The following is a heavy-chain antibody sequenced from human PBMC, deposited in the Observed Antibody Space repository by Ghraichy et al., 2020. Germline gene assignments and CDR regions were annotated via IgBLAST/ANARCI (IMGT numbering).Heavy chain of an antibody. CDR2: IWYDGSNK. V-gene: IGHV3-33*01. J-gene: IGHJ6*02. CDR1: GFTFSSYG. D-gene: IGHD2-15*01. Sequence: GGSLRLSCAASGFTFSSYGMHWVRQAPGKGLEWVAVIWYDGSNKYYADSVKGRFTISRDNSKNTLYLQMNSLRAEDPAVYYCARAYPKCSGGSCYFGYYYYGMDVWGQGTTVTVSS. CDR3: ARAYPKCSGGSCYFGYYYYGMDV.